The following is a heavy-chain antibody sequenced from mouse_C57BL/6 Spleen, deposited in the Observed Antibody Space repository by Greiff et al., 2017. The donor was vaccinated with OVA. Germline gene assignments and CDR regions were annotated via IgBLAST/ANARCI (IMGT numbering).Heavy chain of an antibody. J-gene: IGHJ4*01. CDR3: ARDRNYYYSSIYYAMDY. CDR1: GFTFSSYA. CDR2: ISDGGSYT. Sequence: DVQLQESGGGLVKPGGSLKLSCAASGFTFSSYAMSWVRQTPDKRLEWVATISDGGSYTYYPDNVKGRFTISRDNAKNNLYLQMSHLKSEDTAMYYCARDRNYYYSSIYYAMDYWGQGTSVTVSS. V-gene: IGHV5-4*01. D-gene: IGHD1-1*01.